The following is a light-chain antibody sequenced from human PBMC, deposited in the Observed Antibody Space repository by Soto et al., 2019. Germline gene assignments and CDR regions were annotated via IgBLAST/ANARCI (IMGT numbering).Light chain of an antibody. Sequence: DIQMTQSPSTLSAAVGDRVTITCRSRHSVSSWLAWYQQNPGKAPKLLIYKASTLQSGVPSRFSGSGSGTEFTLTISSLQPDDFATYYCQHYNGYPLTFGGGTKVEIK. CDR3: QHYNGYPLT. CDR1: HSVSSW. V-gene: IGKV1-5*03. CDR2: KAS. J-gene: IGKJ4*01.